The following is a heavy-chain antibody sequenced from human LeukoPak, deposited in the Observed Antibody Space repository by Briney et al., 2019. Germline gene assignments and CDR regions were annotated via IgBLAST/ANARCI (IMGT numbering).Heavy chain of an antibody. CDR3: ARINVDTAIY. CDR1: GFNISNYV. Sequence: PGGSLRLSCVASGFNISNYVMSWVRQAPGKGLEWVSVIYSGGSTYYADSVKGRFTISRDNSKNTLYLQMNSLRAEDTAVYYCARINVDTAIYWGQGTLVTVSS. V-gene: IGHV3-66*01. D-gene: IGHD5-18*01. CDR2: IYSGGST. J-gene: IGHJ4*02.